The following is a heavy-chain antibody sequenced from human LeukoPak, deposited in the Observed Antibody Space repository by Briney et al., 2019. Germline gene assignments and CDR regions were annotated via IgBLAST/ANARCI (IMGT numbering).Heavy chain of an antibody. D-gene: IGHD6-6*01. CDR1: GFTFNNYA. V-gene: IGHV3-23*01. CDR2: ISGTGGSA. Sequence: GGSLRLSCAASGFTFNNYAMNWVRQGPGEGLEWVSAISGTGGSAYYADSVKGRFTIFRDNSKNTLYLQMNSLRVEDTAVYYCAKEIVPPSGYYFDYWGQGTLVTVSS. J-gene: IGHJ4*02. CDR3: AKEIVPPSGYYFDY.